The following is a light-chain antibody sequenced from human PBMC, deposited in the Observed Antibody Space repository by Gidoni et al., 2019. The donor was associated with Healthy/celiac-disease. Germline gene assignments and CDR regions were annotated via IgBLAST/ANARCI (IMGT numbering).Light chain of an antibody. V-gene: IGLV2-14*01. CDR2: DVS. J-gene: IGLJ2*01. CDR1: SSDVGGYNY. CDR3: SSYTSSSTPVV. Sequence: QSALTPPASVSGSPGPSITISCTGTSSDVGGYNYVPWYQQHPGKAPKLMIYDVSNRPAGVSNRFSGSKSGNTASLTISGLQAEDEADYYCSSYTSSSTPVVFGGGTKLTVL.